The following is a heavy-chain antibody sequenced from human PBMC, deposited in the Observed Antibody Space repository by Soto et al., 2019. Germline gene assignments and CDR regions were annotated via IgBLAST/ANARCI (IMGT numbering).Heavy chain of an antibody. CDR1: GFIFEDYD. D-gene: IGHD3-16*01. Sequence: EVQLVESGGGLAQPSRSLRLSCVASGFIFEDYDMHWVRQVPGKGLEWVSSISSNSGAIKYADSVKGRFTLSRDNAKNSMYLEMNSLRVEDTAFYFCVKGTFGSSKVIFDYWGQGTLVTVSS. CDR3: VKGTFGSSKVIFDY. CDR2: ISSNSGAI. J-gene: IGHJ4*02. V-gene: IGHV3-9*01.